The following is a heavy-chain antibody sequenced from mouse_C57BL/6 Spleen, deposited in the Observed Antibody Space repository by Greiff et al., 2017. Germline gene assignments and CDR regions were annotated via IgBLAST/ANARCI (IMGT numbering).Heavy chain of an antibody. D-gene: IGHD1-1*01. Sequence: EVKVVESGEGLVKPGGSLKLSCAASGFTFSSYAMSWVRQTPEKRLEWVAYISSGGDYIYYADTVKGRFTISRDNARNTLYLQMSSLKSEDTAMYYCTRRGYGSSYLYAMDYWGQGTSVTVSS. CDR3: TRRGYGSSYLYAMDY. V-gene: IGHV5-9-1*02. CDR1: GFTFSSYA. CDR2: ISSGGDYI. J-gene: IGHJ4*01.